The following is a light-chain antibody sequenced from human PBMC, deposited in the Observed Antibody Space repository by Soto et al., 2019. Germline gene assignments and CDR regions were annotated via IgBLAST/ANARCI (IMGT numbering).Light chain of an antibody. CDR2: EAT. CDR1: QGLKF. CDR3: QLANSFPIC. V-gene: IGKV1-12*01. Sequence: IQMTHTSSSVSAYVEDTVTITCRASQGLKFLAWYQQKPGKAPRLLIYEATNLQSGVPPRFSGSGSGTDFTLTISSLQPEDCATYFCQLANSFPICFAHGTRLEI. J-gene: IGKJ5*01.